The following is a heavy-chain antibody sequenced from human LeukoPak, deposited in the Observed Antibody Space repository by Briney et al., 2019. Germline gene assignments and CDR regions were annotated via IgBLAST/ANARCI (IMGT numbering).Heavy chain of an antibody. CDR1: GYTFSSYD. CDR3: ARGHRGSGRDYMDV. CDR2: MNPNSGNT. J-gene: IGHJ6*03. D-gene: IGHD3-10*01. Sequence: ASVKVSCKASGYTFSSYDINWVRQATGQGLEWMGWMNPNSGNTGYAQKFQGRVNMTRNTSISTAYMELSSLRSEDTAVYYCARGHRGSGRDYMDVWGKGTTVTVSS. V-gene: IGHV1-8*01.